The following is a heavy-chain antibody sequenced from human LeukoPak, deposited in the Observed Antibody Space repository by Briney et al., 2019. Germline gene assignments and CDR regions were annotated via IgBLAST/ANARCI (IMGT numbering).Heavy chain of an antibody. CDR2: IYSGGST. J-gene: IGHJ6*03. Sequence: GGSLRLSCAASGFTVSSNYMSWVRRAPGKGLEWVSVIYSGGSTYYADSVKGRFTISRDNSKNTLYLQMNSLRAEDTAVYYCARGQTAVTTSYYYYYYMDVWGKGTTVTVSS. CDR3: ARGQTAVTTSYYYYYYMDV. V-gene: IGHV3-53*05. CDR1: GFTVSSNY. D-gene: IGHD4-17*01.